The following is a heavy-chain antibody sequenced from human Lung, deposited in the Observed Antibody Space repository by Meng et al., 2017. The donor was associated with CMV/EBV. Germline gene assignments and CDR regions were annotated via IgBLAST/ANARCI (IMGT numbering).Heavy chain of an antibody. CDR2: ISYDGSNK. V-gene: IGHV3-30-3*01. CDR1: GFTFSSYA. Sequence: SCAASGFTFSSYAMHWVRQAPGKGLEWVAVISYDGSNKYYADSVKGRFTISRDNSKNTLYLQMNSLSAEDTAVYYCARGLWLTTVTSLYYYGMDVXGQGXTVTVSS. J-gene: IGHJ6*02. D-gene: IGHD4-11*01. CDR3: ARGLWLTTVTSLYYYGMDV.